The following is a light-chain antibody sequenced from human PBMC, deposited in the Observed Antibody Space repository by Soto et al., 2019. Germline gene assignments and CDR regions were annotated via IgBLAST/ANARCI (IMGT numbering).Light chain of an antibody. CDR2: KAS. CDR3: QQYNSYSWT. V-gene: IGKV1-5*03. J-gene: IGKJ1*01. CDR1: QSISSW. Sequence: DIQVTPSPSTPASSVGDRGTITFRASQSISSWLAWYQQKPGKAPKLLIYKASSLESGVPSRFSGSGSGTEFTLTISSLQPDDFATYYCQQYNSYSWTFGQGTKV.